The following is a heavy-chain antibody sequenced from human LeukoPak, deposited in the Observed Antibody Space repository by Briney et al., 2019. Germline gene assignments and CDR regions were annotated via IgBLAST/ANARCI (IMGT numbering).Heavy chain of an antibody. J-gene: IGHJ3*02. CDR3: ARSVLYSSSSGTDDI. CDR2: IIPIFGTA. Sequence: ASVKVSCKASGGTFSSYAISWVRQAPGQGLEWMGGIIPIFGTANYAQKFQGRVTITADESTSTAYMELSSLRSEDTAVYYCARSVLYSSSSGTDDIWGQGTMVTVSS. V-gene: IGHV1-69*01. D-gene: IGHD6-6*01. CDR1: GGTFSSYA.